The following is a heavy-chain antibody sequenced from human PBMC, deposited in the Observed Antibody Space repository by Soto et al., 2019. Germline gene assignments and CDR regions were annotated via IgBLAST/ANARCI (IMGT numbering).Heavy chain of an antibody. J-gene: IGHJ4*02. CDR1: GFTFSSYG. CDR3: ARGSTDSYPGSRIFDF. CDR2: ITDTGGDA. V-gene: IGHV3-30*03. D-gene: IGHD3-10*01. Sequence: QVQLVESGGGVVQPGRSLRLSCAASGFTFSSYGMHWVRQAPGKGLEWVSTITDTGGDAKYADSVRGRFVISRDNSKKTLYLQMTSLTAEDSAMYFCARGSTDSYPGSRIFDFWGRGTLVTVSS.